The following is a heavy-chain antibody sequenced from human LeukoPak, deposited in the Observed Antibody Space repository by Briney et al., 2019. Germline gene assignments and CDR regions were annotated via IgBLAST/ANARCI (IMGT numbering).Heavy chain of an antibody. J-gene: IGHJ4*02. D-gene: IGHD5-12*01. V-gene: IGHV3-66*01. CDR2: IYSGGST. CDR3: ARDPWTNSDYDGFDY. Sequence: PGGSLRLSCAASGFTVSSNYMSWVRQAPGKGLEWVSVIYSGGSTYYADSVKGRFTISRDNAKNSQYLQMNSLRAEDTAVYYCARDPWTNSDYDGFDYWGQGTLVTVSS. CDR1: GFTVSSNY.